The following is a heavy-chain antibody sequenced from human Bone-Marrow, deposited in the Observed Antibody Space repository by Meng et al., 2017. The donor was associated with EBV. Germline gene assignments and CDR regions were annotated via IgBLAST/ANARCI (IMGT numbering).Heavy chain of an antibody. V-gene: IGHV4-34*01. D-gene: IGHD2-2*01. Sequence: QGVPGMLKAGETTSPTCAVYGEAVSGDYWRWIRQPPGKGLEWIEEIYHSGSISYNKYIKSRVIMSVDTYKIHFSQKLTSVTAADTAVYYCARAALDEYQLLEDWGQGTLVTVSS. CDR3: ARAALDEYQLLED. J-gene: IGHJ1*01. CDR1: GEAVSGDY. CDR2: IYHSGSI.